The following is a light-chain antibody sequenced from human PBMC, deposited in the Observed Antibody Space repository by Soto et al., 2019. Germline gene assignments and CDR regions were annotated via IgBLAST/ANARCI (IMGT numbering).Light chain of an antibody. V-gene: IGKV3-20*01. CDR1: QSVRSNY. J-gene: IGKJ1*01. CDR3: QQYDSVPRT. Sequence: ENVLTQSPGTLSLSLGERATLSCRASQSVRSNYLAWYQHKRGQAPRLLIYGASSRATGIPDRFSGSGSGTDFTLTISRLEPEDFAVYYCQQYDSVPRTFGQGTKVE. CDR2: GAS.